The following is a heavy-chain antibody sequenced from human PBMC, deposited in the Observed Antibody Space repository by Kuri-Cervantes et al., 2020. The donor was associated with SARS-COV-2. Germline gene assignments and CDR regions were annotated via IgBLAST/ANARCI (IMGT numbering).Heavy chain of an antibody. CDR2: ISGSGHST. Sequence: GESLKISCAASGFVFDNYAMSWVRQAPGRGPEWVSVISGSGHSTYYADLVEGRFTISRDSSKNTLYLEMKSLRVGDTAVYYCVTHEPDQNYFYGMDVWGQGTTVTVSS. CDR1: GFVFDNYA. CDR3: VTHEPDQNYFYGMDV. V-gene: IGHV3-23*01. J-gene: IGHJ6*02.